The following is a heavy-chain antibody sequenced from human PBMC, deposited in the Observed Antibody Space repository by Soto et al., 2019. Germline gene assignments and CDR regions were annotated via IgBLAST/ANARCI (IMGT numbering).Heavy chain of an antibody. CDR1: GYIFTNHY. CDR2: INPSGGST. J-gene: IGHJ4*02. D-gene: IGHD3-22*01. Sequence: QVQLVQSGAEVKKPGASVKVSCKASGYIFTNHYIHWVRQAPGQGLEWMGIINPSGGSTNYLQKFQGRITTTRETSTSTVYMELSSLRSEDTAVYFCARADYYDSSGFYYDCWGQGSLVTVSS. V-gene: IGHV1-46*01. CDR3: ARADYYDSSGFYYDC.